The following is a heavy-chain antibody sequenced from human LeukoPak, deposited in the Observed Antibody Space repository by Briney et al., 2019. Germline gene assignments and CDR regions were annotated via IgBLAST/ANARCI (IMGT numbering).Heavy chain of an antibody. Sequence: PGGSLRVSCAASGFTFSSYEINWVRQAPGKGLEWVSYISSSGRTTYYADSVKGRFTISGDNAKNSLFLQMDSLRADDTAVYYCARVTELVAFDYWGQGTLVTVSS. CDR1: GFTFSSYE. J-gene: IGHJ4*02. CDR2: ISSSGRTT. V-gene: IGHV3-48*03. CDR3: ARVTELVAFDY. D-gene: IGHD3-10*01.